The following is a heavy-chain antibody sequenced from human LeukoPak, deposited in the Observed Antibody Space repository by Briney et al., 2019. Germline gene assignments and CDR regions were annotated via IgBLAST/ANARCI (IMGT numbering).Heavy chain of an antibody. J-gene: IGHJ4*02. CDR2: ISINTDT. CDR1: GIAVTVNY. D-gene: IGHD1-1*01. CDR3: AIAQSWDELFDS. V-gene: IGHV3-53*01. Sequence: GGSLTLSCAASGIAVTVNYMSWVRQPPGKGLEWVSFISINTDTFYADSVRGRFTISRDSSKNTLFLQMNSLRDEDSAVYYCAIAQSWDELFDSWGQGTLVTVSS.